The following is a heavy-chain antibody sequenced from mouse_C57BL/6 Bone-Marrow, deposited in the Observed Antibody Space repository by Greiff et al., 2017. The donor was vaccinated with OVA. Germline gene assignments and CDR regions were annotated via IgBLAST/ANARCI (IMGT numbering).Heavy chain of an antibody. J-gene: IGHJ2*01. D-gene: IGHD3-2*02. Sequence: VQLQQSGTVLARPGASVKMSCKTSGYTFTSYWMHWVKQRPGPGLEWIGAIYPGNSDTSYNQKFKGKAKLTAVTSASTAYMELSSLTNEDSAVYYGTNRGHSSGYRDYFDDWGQGTTLTVSS. CDR2: IYPGNSDT. CDR3: TNRGHSSGYRDYFDD. CDR1: GYTFTSYW. V-gene: IGHV1-5*01.